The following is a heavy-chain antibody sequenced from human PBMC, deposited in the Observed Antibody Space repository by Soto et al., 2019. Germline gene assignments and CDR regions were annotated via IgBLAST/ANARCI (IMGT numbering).Heavy chain of an antibody. D-gene: IGHD6-13*01. CDR2: TYYSGST. CDR1: GGCISSSSYY. Sequence: PSETLALTCTVSGGCISSSSYYWGWIRQPPGKGLEWIGSTYYSGSTYYNPSLKSRVTISVDTSKNQFSLKLSSVTAADTAVYYCARHLSPGIAAAGMVYYGMDVWGQGTTVT. V-gene: IGHV4-39*01. J-gene: IGHJ6*02. CDR3: ARHLSPGIAAAGMVYYGMDV.